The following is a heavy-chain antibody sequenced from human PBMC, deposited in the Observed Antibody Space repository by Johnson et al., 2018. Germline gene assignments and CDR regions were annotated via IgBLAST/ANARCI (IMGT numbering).Heavy chain of an antibody. D-gene: IGHD3-16*01. CDR1: GGSISSYY. V-gene: IGHV4-59*01. CDR3: AGGVITLVAI. Sequence: QVQLQESGPGLVKPSETLSLTCTVSGGSISSYYWSWIRPPPGKGLEWIGYIYYSGRTNYNPSLMSRVTIAVDTSKNQFSLKLRSVTPAGTAVYYCAGGVITLVAIWGQGTMVTVSS. J-gene: IGHJ3*02. CDR2: IYYSGRT.